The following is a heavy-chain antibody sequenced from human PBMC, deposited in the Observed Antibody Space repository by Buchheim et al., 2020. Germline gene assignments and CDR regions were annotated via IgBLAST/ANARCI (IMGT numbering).Heavy chain of an antibody. J-gene: IGHJ6*02. CDR3: AKDSGHDSSVYYYYGMDV. V-gene: IGHV3-30*02. CDR2: IRYDGSNK. CDR1: GFTFSSYG. Sequence: QVQLVESGGGVVQPGRSLRLSCAASGFTFSSYGMHWVRQAPGKGLEWVAFIRYDGSNKYYADSVKGRFTISRDNSKNTLYLQMNSLRAEDTAVYYCAKDSGHDSSVYYYYGMDVLGQGTT. D-gene: IGHD3-22*01.